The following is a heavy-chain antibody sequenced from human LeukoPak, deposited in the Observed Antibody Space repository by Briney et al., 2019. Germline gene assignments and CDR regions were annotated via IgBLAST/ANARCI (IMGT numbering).Heavy chain of an antibody. V-gene: IGHV3-48*04. CDR1: GFTFSSYS. CDR3: ARDPLYYYDSSGYYHYFDY. Sequence: PGGSLRLSGTASGFTFSSYSMKWVRQAPGKGLEWISYISSSTSSIFYADSVKGRFTISRDNAENSLYLQMNSLRAEDTAVYYCARDPLYYYDSSGYYHYFDYWGQGTLVTVSS. J-gene: IGHJ4*02. D-gene: IGHD3-22*01. CDR2: ISSSTSSI.